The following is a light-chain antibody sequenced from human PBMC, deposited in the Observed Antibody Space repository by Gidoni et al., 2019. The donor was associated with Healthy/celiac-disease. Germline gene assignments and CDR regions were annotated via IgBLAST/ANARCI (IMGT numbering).Light chain of an antibody. Sequence: IQIPRPPSTLPASVGDRVTITCRASQSISSWLAWYQQKPGKAPKLLIYDASSFESGVPSRFSGSGSGTEFTLTISSLQPDDFATYYCQQYNSYSGYTFGQGTKLEIK. CDR2: DAS. CDR3: QQYNSYSGYT. J-gene: IGKJ2*01. V-gene: IGKV1-5*01. CDR1: QSISSW.